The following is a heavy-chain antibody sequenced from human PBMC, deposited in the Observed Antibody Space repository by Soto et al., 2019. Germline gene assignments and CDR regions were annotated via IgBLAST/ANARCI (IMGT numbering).Heavy chain of an antibody. CDR1: GFTFSSYA. J-gene: IGHJ5*02. CDR2: ISYDGGNK. CDR3: AREYSSSSGNWFDP. V-gene: IGHV3-30-3*01. Sequence: QVQLVESGGGVVQPGRSLRLSCAASGFTFSSYAMHWVRQAPGKGLEWVAVISYDGGNKYYADSVKGRFTISRDNSKNTLYLQMNSLRAEDTAVYYCAREYSSSSGNWFDPWGQGTLVTVSS. D-gene: IGHD6-6*01.